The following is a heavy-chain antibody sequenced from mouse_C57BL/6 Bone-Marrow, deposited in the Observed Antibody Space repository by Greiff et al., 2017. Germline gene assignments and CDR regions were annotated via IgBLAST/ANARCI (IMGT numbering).Heavy chain of an antibody. CDR2: INPYNGGT. CDR1: GYTFTDYY. J-gene: IGHJ4*01. Sequence: VQLQQSGPVLVKPGASVKMSCKASGYTFTDYYMNWVKQSHGKSLEWIGVINPYNGGTSYNQKFKGKATLTVDKSSSTAYMELKSLTSEDSAVYYCAKNAYYSNYYAMDYWGQGTSVTVSS. D-gene: IGHD2-5*01. V-gene: IGHV1-19*01. CDR3: AKNAYYSNYYAMDY.